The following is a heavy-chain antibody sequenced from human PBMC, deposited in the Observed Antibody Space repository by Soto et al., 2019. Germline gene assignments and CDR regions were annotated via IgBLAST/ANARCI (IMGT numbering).Heavy chain of an antibody. D-gene: IGHD1-7*01. CDR2: IYYSGST. Sequence: ASETLSLTCTVSGGSISSSSYYWGWIRQPPGKGLEWIGSIYYSGSTYYNPSLKSRVTISVDTSKNQFSLKLSSVTAADTAVYYCAKNQERELPRVIDFWGQGTLVTVSS. J-gene: IGHJ4*02. CDR3: AKNQERELPRVIDF. CDR1: GGSISSSSYY. V-gene: IGHV4-39*01.